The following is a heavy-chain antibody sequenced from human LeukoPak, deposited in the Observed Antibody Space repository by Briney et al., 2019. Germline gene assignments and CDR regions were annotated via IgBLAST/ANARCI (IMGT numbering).Heavy chain of an antibody. V-gene: IGHV3-21*05. Sequence: GGSLRLSCAASGFSFSSYEMNWVRQAPGKGLEWVSYISSSSTYTNYVDSVKGRFTISRDNSRNIVFLQINSLRAEDTAMYYCTGLYGGSYAYWGQGTLVTVSS. D-gene: IGHD1-26*01. CDR2: ISSSSTYT. CDR3: TGLYGGSYAY. J-gene: IGHJ4*02. CDR1: GFSFSSYE.